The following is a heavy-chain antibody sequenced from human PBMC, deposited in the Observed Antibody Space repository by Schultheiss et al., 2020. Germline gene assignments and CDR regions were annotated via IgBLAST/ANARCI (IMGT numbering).Heavy chain of an antibody. Sequence: ASVKVSCKASGYTFTSYGISWVRQAPGQGLEWMGWISAYNGNTNYAQKLQGRVTMTTDTSTSTAYMELRSLRSDDTAVYYCAREAAAGILYYYYGMDVWRQGTTVTVSS. CDR2: ISAYNGNT. CDR3: AREAAAGILYYYYGMDV. V-gene: IGHV1-18*01. CDR1: GYTFTSYG. J-gene: IGHJ6*02. D-gene: IGHD6-13*01.